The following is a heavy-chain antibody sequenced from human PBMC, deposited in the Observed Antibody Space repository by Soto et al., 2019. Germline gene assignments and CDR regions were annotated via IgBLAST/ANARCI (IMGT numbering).Heavy chain of an antibody. CDR2: ISWNSGSI. D-gene: IGHD6-6*01. Sequence: EVQLVESGGGLVQPGRSLRLSCAASGFTFDDYAMHWVRQAPGKGLEWVSGISWNSGSIGYADSVKGRFTISRDNAKNSLYLQMNSLRAEDTALYYCAKDKAMCSSSAFDIWGQGTMVTVSS. J-gene: IGHJ3*02. V-gene: IGHV3-9*01. CDR1: GFTFDDYA. CDR3: AKDKAMCSSSAFDI.